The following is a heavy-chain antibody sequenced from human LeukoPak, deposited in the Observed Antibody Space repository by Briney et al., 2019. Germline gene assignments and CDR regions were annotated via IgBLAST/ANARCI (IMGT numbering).Heavy chain of an antibody. V-gene: IGHV3-30-3*01. Sequence: GRSLRLYCAASGFTFSSYAMHWVRQAPGKGLEWVAVISYDGSNKYYADSVKGRFTISRDNSKNTLYLQMNSLRAEDTAVYYCARDFTPEYFYYGMDVWGQGTTVTVSS. CDR3: ARDFTPEYFYYGMDV. CDR1: GFTFSSYA. CDR2: ISYDGSNK. J-gene: IGHJ6*02.